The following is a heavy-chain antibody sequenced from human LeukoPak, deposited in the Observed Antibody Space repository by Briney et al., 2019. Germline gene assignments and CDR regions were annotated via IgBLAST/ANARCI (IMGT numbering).Heavy chain of an antibody. CDR1: GFTFSSYS. CDR3: ARDQTRSGSYYYYYYYMDV. CDR2: ISSSSSYI. V-gene: IGHV3-21*01. Sequence: GGSLRLSCAASGFTFSSYSMNWVRQAPGKGLEWVSSISSSSSYIYYADSVKGRFTISRDNAKNSLYLQMNSLRAEDTAVYYCARDQTRSGSYYYYYYYMDVWGKGTTVTVSS. J-gene: IGHJ6*03. D-gene: IGHD3-10*01.